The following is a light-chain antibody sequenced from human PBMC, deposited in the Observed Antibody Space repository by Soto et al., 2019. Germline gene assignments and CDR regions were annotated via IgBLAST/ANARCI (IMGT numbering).Light chain of an antibody. J-gene: IGLJ1*01. CDR1: SSVVGGYDY. V-gene: IGLV2-8*01. CDR3: SSYAGNTKGV. Sequence: SALTQPPSASGSPGQSVTISCTGTSSVVGGYDYVSWYQQHPGKAPKLMIFEVSKRPSGVPDRFSGSKSGNTASLTVSGLQAEDETDYYCSSYAGNTKGVFGTGTKVTVL. CDR2: EVS.